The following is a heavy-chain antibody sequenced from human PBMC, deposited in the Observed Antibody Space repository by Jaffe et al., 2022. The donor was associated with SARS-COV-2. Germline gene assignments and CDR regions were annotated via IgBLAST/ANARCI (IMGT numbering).Heavy chain of an antibody. CDR1: GGSFSGYY. D-gene: IGHD6-19*01. CDR3: ARPTSPYSSGWYF. Sequence: QVQLQQWGAGLLKPSETLSLTCAVYGGSFSGYYWSWIRQPPGKGLEWIGEINHSGSTNYNPSLKSRVTISVDTSKNQFSLKLSSVTAADTAVYYCARPTSPYSSGWYFWGQGTLVTVSS. CDR2: INHSGST. J-gene: IGHJ4*02. V-gene: IGHV4-34*01.